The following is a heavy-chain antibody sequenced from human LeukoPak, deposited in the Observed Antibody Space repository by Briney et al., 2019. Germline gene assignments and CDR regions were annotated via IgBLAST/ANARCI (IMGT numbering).Heavy chain of an antibody. CDR2: IKQDGSEK. CDR3: ARDVYCSSTTCSYYFDY. CDR1: GFTFSSYW. V-gene: IGHV3-7*03. D-gene: IGHD2-2*01. J-gene: IGHJ4*02. Sequence: GGSLRLSCAASGFTFSSYWMSWVRQAPGKGLEWVANIKQDGSEKYYVDSVKGRFTISRDNAKNSLYLQMNSLRAEDTAVYYCARDVYCSSTTCSYYFDYWGQGTLVTVSS.